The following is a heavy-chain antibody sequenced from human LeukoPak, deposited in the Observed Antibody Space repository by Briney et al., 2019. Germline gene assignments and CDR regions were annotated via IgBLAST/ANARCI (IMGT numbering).Heavy chain of an antibody. V-gene: IGHV4-34*01. CDR3: ARGDTYYDFWSGYYNN. D-gene: IGHD3-3*01. CDR1: GGSFSGYY. Sequence: SETLSLTCAVYGGSFSGYYWSWLRQPPGKGREWSGEINHSGSTNYNPSLKSRVTISVDTSKNQFSLKLSSVTAADTAVYYCARGDTYYDFWSGYYNNWGQGTLVTVSS. CDR2: INHSGST. J-gene: IGHJ4*02.